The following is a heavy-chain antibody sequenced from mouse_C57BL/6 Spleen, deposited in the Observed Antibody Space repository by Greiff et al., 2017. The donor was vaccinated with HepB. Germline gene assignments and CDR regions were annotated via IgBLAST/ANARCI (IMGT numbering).Heavy chain of an antibody. D-gene: IGHD1-1*02. Sequence: QVQLQQSGAELVKPGASVKISCKASGYAFSSYWMNWVKQRPGKGLEWIGQIYPGDGDTNYNGKFKGKATLTADKSSSTAYMQLSSLTSEDSAVYFCARTGGLGYAMDYWGQGTSVTVSS. J-gene: IGHJ4*01. CDR2: IYPGDGDT. CDR1: GYAFSSYW. CDR3: ARTGGLGYAMDY. V-gene: IGHV1-80*01.